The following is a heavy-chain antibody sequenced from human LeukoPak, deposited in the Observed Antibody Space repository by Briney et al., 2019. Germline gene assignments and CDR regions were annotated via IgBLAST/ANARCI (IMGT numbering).Heavy chain of an antibody. V-gene: IGHV3-30*18. Sequence: GGSLRLSCAASGFTFSSYGMHWVRQAPGKGLEWVAVISYDGSNKYYADSVKGRFTISRDNSKNTLYLQMNSLRDEDTAVYYCAKEYSVRNQFDHWGQGTLVAVSS. CDR2: ISYDGSNK. J-gene: IGHJ4*02. CDR1: GFTFSSYG. D-gene: IGHD1-14*01. CDR3: AKEYSVRNQFDH.